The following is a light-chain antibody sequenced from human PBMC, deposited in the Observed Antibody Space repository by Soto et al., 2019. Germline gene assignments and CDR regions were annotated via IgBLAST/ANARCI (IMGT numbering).Light chain of an antibody. V-gene: IGKV1-5*03. CDR2: KAS. Sequence: DIQMTQSPSTLSGSVGDRVTITCRASQTISSWLAWYQQKPGKAPKLLIYKASTLKSGVPSRFSGRGSWTKFTLNISKLQPDDFATYYCQHYNSYSEAFGQGTKVELK. J-gene: IGKJ1*01. CDR3: QHYNSYSEA. CDR1: QTISSW.